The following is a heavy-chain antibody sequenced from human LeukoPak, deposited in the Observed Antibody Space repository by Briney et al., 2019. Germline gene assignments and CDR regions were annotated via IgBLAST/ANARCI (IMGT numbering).Heavy chain of an antibody. J-gene: IGHJ4*02. D-gene: IGHD3-10*01. Sequence: PGGSLRLSXAASGFTFDDYGMSWVRQAPGKGLEWVSGINWNGGSTGYADSVKGRFTISRDNAKNSLYLQMNSLRAEDTALYYCARRYYYGSARKPYYFDYWGQGTLVTVSS. CDR1: GFTFDDYG. CDR3: ARRYYYGSARKPYYFDY. V-gene: IGHV3-20*04. CDR2: INWNGGST.